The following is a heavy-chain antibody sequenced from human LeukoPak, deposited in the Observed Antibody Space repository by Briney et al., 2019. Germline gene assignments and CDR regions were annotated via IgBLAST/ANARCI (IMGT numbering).Heavy chain of an antibody. J-gene: IGHJ4*02. V-gene: IGHV3-21*01. Sequence: PGGSLRLSCAASGFTFSSYSMNWVRQAPGKGLEWVSSISSSSSYIYYADSVKGRFTISRDNANNSLYLQMNSLRAEDTAVYYCARHVVAMGFDYWGQGTLVTVSS. D-gene: IGHD3-22*01. CDR1: GFTFSSYS. CDR2: ISSSSSYI. CDR3: ARHVVAMGFDY.